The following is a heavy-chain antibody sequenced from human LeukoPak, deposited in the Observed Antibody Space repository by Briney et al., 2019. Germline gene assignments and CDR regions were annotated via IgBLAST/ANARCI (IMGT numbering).Heavy chain of an antibody. CDR2: FDPEDGET. D-gene: IGHD6-19*01. J-gene: IGHJ6*03. CDR3: ARAATRGSSGWYVNYYYYMDV. Sequence: ASVKVSCKVSGYTLTELSMHWVRQAPGKGLEWMGGFDPEDGETIYAQKLQGRVTMTTDTSTSTAYMELRSLRSDDTAVYYCARAATRGSSGWYVNYYYYMDVWGKGTTVTISS. V-gene: IGHV1-24*01. CDR1: GYTLTELS.